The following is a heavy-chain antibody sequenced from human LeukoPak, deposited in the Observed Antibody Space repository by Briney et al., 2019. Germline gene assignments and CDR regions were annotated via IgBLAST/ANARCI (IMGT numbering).Heavy chain of an antibody. Sequence: GGSLRLSCAASGFTFSSYSMNWARQAPGKGLEWVSSISSSSSYIYYADSVKGRFTISRDNAKNSLYLQMNSLRAEDTAVYYCARDGSLYSSGWSVSWGQGTLVTVSS. CDR2: ISSSSSYI. J-gene: IGHJ4*02. CDR3: ARDGSLYSSGWSVS. V-gene: IGHV3-21*01. CDR1: GFTFSSYS. D-gene: IGHD6-19*01.